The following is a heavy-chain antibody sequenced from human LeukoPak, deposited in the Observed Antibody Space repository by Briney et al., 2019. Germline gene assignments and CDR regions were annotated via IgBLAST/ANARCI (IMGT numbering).Heavy chain of an antibody. D-gene: IGHD3-22*01. J-gene: IGHJ3*02. V-gene: IGHV6-1*01. CDR2: TYYRSKRYN. CDR3: ARGYTYYYDSSGYNDAFDI. CDR1: GDSVSSNSAA. Sequence: SQTLSLTCAISGDSVSSNSAAWNWIRQSPSRGLEWLGRTYYRSKRYNDYAVSVKSRITINPDTSKNQFSLQLNSVTPEDAAVYYCARGYTYYYDSSGYNDAFDIWGQGTMVTVSS.